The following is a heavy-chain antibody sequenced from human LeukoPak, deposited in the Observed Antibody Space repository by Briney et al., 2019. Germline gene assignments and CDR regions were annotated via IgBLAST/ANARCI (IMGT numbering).Heavy chain of an antibody. Sequence: PGGSLRLSCAASGFTFNNYAMSWVRQAPGRGLEWVSAISGSGGSTYYADSVKGRFTISRDNSKNTLYLQMNSLRAEDTAVYYCAKDRFDSSGYPINFDYWGQGTLVTVSS. V-gene: IGHV3-23*01. J-gene: IGHJ4*02. CDR1: GFTFNNYA. CDR3: AKDRFDSSGYPINFDY. D-gene: IGHD3-22*01. CDR2: ISGSGGST.